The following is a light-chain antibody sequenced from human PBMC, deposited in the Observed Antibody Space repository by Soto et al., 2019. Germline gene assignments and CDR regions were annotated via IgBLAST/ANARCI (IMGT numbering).Light chain of an antibody. J-gene: IGLJ1*01. Sequence: QSVLTQPRSVSGSPGQSVAISCTGTSSDVGGYNYVSWYQQHPGKAPKVMIFDVNKRPSGVPDRFSGSKSGNTASLTISGLQAEAEVDYYSRSSAGRYPYCFGTGT. CDR2: DVN. CDR3: RSSAGRYPYC. V-gene: IGLV2-11*01. CDR1: SSDVGGYNY.